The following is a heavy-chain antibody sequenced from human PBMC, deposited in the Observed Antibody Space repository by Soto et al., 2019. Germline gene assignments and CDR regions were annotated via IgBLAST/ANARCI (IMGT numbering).Heavy chain of an antibody. J-gene: IGHJ5*02. V-gene: IGHV3-30-3*01. Sequence: PGGSLRLSCAASGFTFSSYAMHWVRQAPGKGLEWVAVISYDGSNKYYADSVKGRFTISRDNSKNTLYLQMNSLRAEDTAVYYCARDPGPETDPGNWFDPWGQGTLVTVS. CDR3: ARDPGPETDPGNWFDP. CDR1: GFTFSSYA. CDR2: ISYDGSNK. D-gene: IGHD3-10*01.